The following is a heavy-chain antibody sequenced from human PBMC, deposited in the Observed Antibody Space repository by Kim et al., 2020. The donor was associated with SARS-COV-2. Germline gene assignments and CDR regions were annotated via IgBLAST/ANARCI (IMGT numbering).Heavy chain of an antibody. D-gene: IGHD4-17*01. Sequence: GESLKISCKGSGYSFTSYWISWVRQMPDKGLEWMGRIDPSDSYTNYSPSFQGHVTISADKSISTAYLQWSSLKASDTAIYYCARLTVTTSGYYGMDVWGQGTTVTVSS. CDR2: IDPSDSYT. J-gene: IGHJ6*02. V-gene: IGHV5-10-1*01. CDR1: GYSFTSYW. CDR3: ARLTVTTSGYYGMDV.